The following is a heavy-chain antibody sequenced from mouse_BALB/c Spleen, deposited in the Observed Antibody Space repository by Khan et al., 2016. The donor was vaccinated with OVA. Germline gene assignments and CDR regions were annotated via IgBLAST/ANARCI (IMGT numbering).Heavy chain of an antibody. CDR1: GFSLASYG. V-gene: IGHV2-9*02. J-gene: IGHJ2*01. CDR2: IWAGGST. Sequence: QMQLEESGPGLVAPSQSLSITCTVSGFSLASYGIHWVRQPPGKGLEWLGIIWAGGSTNYNSALMSRLSISKDNSRSQVFLKMNSLQTNDTAIYFCARNRESDYFDYWGQGTTLTVSS. CDR3: ARNRESDYFDY.